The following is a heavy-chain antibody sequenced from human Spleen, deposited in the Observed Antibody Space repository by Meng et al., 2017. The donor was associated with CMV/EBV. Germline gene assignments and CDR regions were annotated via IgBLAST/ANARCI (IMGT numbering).Heavy chain of an antibody. Sequence: GESLKISCAASGFTFSSYWMHWVRQAPGKGLVWVSRINSDGSSTSYADSVKGRFTISRDNAKNTLYLQMNSLRAEDTAVYYCARGPWGTSSQASYYYYYGMDVWGQGTTVTVSS. J-gene: IGHJ6*02. D-gene: IGHD2-2*01. CDR2: INSDGSST. CDR3: ARGPWGTSSQASYYYYYGMDV. CDR1: GFTFSSYW. V-gene: IGHV3-74*01.